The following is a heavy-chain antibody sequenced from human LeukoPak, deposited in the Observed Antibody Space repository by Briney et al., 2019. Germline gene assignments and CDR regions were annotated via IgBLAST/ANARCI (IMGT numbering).Heavy chain of an antibody. Sequence: SETLSLTCAVYGGSFSGYYWSWIRQPPGKGLEWIGEINHRGSTNYNPSLKSRVTISVDTSKNQFSLKLSSVTAADTAVYYCAREGYCSGGSCSKPLDYWGQGTLVTVSS. CDR1: GGSFSGYY. D-gene: IGHD2-15*01. CDR2: INHRGST. CDR3: AREGYCSGGSCSKPLDY. V-gene: IGHV4-34*01. J-gene: IGHJ4*02.